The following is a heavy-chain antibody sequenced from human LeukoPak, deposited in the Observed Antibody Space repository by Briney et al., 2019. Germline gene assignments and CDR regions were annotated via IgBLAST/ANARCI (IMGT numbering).Heavy chain of an antibody. V-gene: IGHV1-46*01. J-gene: IGHJ5*02. CDR3: EKNGVEKSWFDP. CDR2: FNPSDGRA. Sequence: ASVKVSCKASGYTFTTYYLHWVRQAPGQGLEWMGIFNPSDGRATYTQKFQGRVTMTRDTSTRTVYMDLSSLRSDDTAVYYCEKNGVEKSWFDPWGQGTLVTVSS. CDR1: GYTFTTYY. D-gene: IGHD4-17*01.